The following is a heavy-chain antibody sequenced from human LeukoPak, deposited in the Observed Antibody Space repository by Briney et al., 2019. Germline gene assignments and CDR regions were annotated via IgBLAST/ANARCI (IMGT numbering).Heavy chain of an antibody. J-gene: IGHJ4*02. D-gene: IGHD6-13*01. Sequence: NSSETLSLTCTVSGGSISSRSHYWGWIRQPPGKGLEWIGNIYNSGITYYNPSLKSRVTISVDTSKNQFSLKLSSVTAADTAVYYCASGYPGIAAAGTGYWGQGTLVTVSS. CDR3: ASGYPGIAAAGTGY. CDR1: GGSISSRSHY. CDR2: IYNSGIT. V-gene: IGHV4-39*01.